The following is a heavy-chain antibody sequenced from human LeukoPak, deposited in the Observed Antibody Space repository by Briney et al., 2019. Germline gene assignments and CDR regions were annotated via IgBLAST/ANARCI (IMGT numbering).Heavy chain of an antibody. Sequence: SQTLSLTCTVSGGSISSGSYYWSWIRQPAGKGLEWIGRIYTSGSTNYNPSRKSRVTISVDTSKNQFSLKLSSVTAADTAVYYCARERMIDSSGYRDAFDIWGQGTMVTVSS. D-gene: IGHD3-22*01. CDR2: IYTSGST. CDR3: ARERMIDSSGYRDAFDI. J-gene: IGHJ3*02. CDR1: GGSISSGSYY. V-gene: IGHV4-61*02.